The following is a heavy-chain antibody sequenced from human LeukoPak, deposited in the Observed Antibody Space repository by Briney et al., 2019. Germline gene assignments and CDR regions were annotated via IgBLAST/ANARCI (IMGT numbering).Heavy chain of an antibody. Sequence: SETLSLTCTVSGDSISSTSHYWAWVRQPPGKGLEWIGSIYYSGSTYYNPSLKSRVTISVDTSKNQFSLKLSSVTAADTAVYYCARAPRRYYYDSSGYPDYWGQGTLVTVSS. CDR1: GDSISSTSHY. J-gene: IGHJ4*02. V-gene: IGHV4-39*07. CDR3: ARAPRRYYYDSSGYPDY. CDR2: IYYSGST. D-gene: IGHD3-22*01.